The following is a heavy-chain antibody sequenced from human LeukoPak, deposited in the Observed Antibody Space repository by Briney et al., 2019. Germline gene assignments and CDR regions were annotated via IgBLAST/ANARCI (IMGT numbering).Heavy chain of an antibody. D-gene: IGHD6-19*01. J-gene: IGHJ4*02. CDR1: GFTFSTYE. V-gene: IGHV3-48*03. CDR2: ISSSGSTI. CDR3: SLLAVASPQDY. Sequence: PGGSLRPSCAPSGFTFSTYEMHWVRQAPGKGLGWVSDISSSGSTIYYADSVKGRFTTSRDNAKNLLYLQMHSLRAEDTAVYYCSLLAVASPQDYWGQGTLVTVSS.